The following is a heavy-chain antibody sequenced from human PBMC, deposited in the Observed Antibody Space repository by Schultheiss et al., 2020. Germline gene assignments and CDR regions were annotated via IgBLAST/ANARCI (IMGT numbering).Heavy chain of an antibody. V-gene: IGHV1-18*01. J-gene: IGHJ6*02. Sequence: ASVKVSCKASGGTFTSYGISWVRQAPGQGLEWMGWISAYNGNTNYAQKLQGRVTMTTDTSTSTAYMELRSLRSDDTAVYYCATQPPCSSTSCYRDYYYYGMDVWGQGTTVTVSS. CDR1: GGTFTSYG. CDR2: ISAYNGNT. D-gene: IGHD2-2*01. CDR3: ATQPPCSSTSCYRDYYYYGMDV.